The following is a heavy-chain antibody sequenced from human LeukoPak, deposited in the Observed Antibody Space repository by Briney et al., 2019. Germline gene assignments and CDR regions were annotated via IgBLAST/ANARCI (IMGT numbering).Heavy chain of an antibody. J-gene: IGHJ4*02. D-gene: IGHD3-10*01. CDR1: GFTFPSYA. V-gene: IGHV3-23*01. Sequence: PGGSLRLSCAASGFTFPSYAMSWVREAPGRGVNWGSAISDSGGSTYYPDSVKGRFTISRDNSKNTLYLQINSLRADDTAVYYCARIPWVGELLGGDYWGQGTLVTVSS. CDR2: ISDSGGST. CDR3: ARIPWVGELLGGDY.